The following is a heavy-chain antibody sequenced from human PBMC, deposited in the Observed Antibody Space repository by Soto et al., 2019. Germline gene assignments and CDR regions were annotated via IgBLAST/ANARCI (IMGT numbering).Heavy chain of an antibody. D-gene: IGHD3-22*01. CDR2: ISYDGSNK. V-gene: IGHV3-30*18. CDR3: AKDRRPLRTRIVYLDV. CDR1: GFTFSSYG. Sequence: QVQLVESGGGVVQPGRSLRLSCAASGFTFSSYGMHWVRQAPGKGLEWVAVISYDGSNKYYADSVKGRFTISRDNSKNTLDLQMNSLRAVDTAVYYCAKDRRPLRTRIVYLDVWGQGTTVTVSS. J-gene: IGHJ6*02.